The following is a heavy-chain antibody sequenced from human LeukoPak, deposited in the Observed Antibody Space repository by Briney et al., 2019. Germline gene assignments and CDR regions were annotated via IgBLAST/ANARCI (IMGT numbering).Heavy chain of an antibody. CDR2: INPNSGGT. Sequence: ASVKVSYKASGYTFTGYYMHWVRQAPGQGLEWMGWINPNSGGTNYAQKFQGRVTMTRDTSISTAYMELSRLGSDDTAVYYCAREHCSGGSCYHDYWGQGTLVTVSS. CDR3: AREHCSGGSCYHDY. V-gene: IGHV1-2*02. CDR1: GYTFTGYY. J-gene: IGHJ4*02. D-gene: IGHD2-15*01.